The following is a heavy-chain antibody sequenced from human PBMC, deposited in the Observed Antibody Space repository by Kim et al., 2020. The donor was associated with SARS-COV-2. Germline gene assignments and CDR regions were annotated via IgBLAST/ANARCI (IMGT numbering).Heavy chain of an antibody. V-gene: IGHV3-74*01. CDR2: INSDGSST. J-gene: IGHJ6*02. CDR3: SRDLDPNSNYYYYGMDD. D-gene: IGHD3-3*01. CDR1: GFTFRSYW. Sequence: GGSLRLSCAASGFTFRSYWMHWVRQAPGKGLVWVSRINSDGSSTSYADAVKGRFTISRDNAKNTLYLQVNSLRAEDTAMYYCSRDLDPNSNYYYYGMDDWGQGTTVTVSS.